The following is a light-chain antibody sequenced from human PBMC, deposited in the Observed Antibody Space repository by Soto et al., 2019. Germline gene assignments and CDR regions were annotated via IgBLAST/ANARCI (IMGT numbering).Light chain of an antibody. CDR3: MQETHGPYT. Sequence: DVVMTQSPLSLPVTLGQPASISCRASRSLIYTDGNTYLNWFHQRPGQSPRRLFAKVSNRDSGVPDRFSGSESGTAFTLKISRVEAEDVGLYYCMQETHGPYTFGQGTKLEIK. J-gene: IGKJ2*01. CDR1: RSLIYTDGNTY. V-gene: IGKV2-30*01. CDR2: KVS.